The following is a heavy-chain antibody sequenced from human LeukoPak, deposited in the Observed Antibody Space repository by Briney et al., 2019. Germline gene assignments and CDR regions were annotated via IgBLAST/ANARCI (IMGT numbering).Heavy chain of an antibody. V-gene: IGHV4-30-2*01. J-gene: IGHJ5*02. D-gene: IGHD1-1*01. CDR1: GDSIRSSGHY. CDR2: STHTGIT. CDR3: ARDTRERYRGLNWFDP. Sequence: PSQTLSLTCTVSGDSIRSSGHYWGWVRQPPGKGLEWIGYSTHTGITDYNPSLKSRVTMSVDTSKNQFSLKLSSVTAADTAVYYCARDTRERYRGLNWFDPWGQGTLVTVSS.